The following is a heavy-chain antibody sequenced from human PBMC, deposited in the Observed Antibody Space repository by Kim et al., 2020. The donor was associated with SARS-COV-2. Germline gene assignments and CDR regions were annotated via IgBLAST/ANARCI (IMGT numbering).Heavy chain of an antibody. D-gene: IGHD4-4*01. CDR1: GYTFTSYY. J-gene: IGHJ3*02. V-gene: IGHV1-46*01. CDR2: INPSGGST. CDR3: ARPQVTTALDPDAFDI. Sequence: ASVKVSCKASGYTFTSYYMHWVRQAPGQGLEWMGIINPSGGSTSYAQKFQGRVTMTRDTSTSTVYMELSSLRSEDTAVYYCARPQVTTALDPDAFDIWGQGTMVTVSS.